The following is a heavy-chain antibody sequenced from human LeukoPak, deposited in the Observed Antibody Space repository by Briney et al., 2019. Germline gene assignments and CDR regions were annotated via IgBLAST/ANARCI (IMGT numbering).Heavy chain of an antibody. CDR1: AFTFRDYY. V-gene: IGHV3-11*04. D-gene: IGHD3-22*01. CDR3: ARSYYYDSSGYQN. Sequence: GGSLRLSCAASAFTFRDYYMSWIRQAPGKGLEWISYISTNGGAKYYADSVKGRFTISRDNTENSLFLQMDSLRAEDTAVYYCARSYYYDSSGYQNWGQGTLVTVSS. J-gene: IGHJ4*02. CDR2: ISTNGGAK.